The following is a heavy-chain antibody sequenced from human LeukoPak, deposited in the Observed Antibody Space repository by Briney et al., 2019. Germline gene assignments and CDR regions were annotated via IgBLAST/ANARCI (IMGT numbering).Heavy chain of an antibody. Sequence: GGSLRLSCAASGFTVSSNHMSWVRQAPGKGLEWVSVIYSGGSTDYADSVKGRFTISRDNAKNSLYLQMNSLRAEDTAVYYCARDRGYFDYWGQGTLVTVSS. CDR2: IYSGGST. CDR3: ARDRGYFDY. CDR1: GFTVSSNH. V-gene: IGHV3-53*01. J-gene: IGHJ4*02.